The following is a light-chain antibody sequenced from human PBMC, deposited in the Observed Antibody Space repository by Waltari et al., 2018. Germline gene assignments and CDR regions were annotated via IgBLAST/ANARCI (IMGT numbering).Light chain of an antibody. CDR3: HLSGGSPRT. V-gene: IGKV3-20*01. J-gene: IGKJ4*01. Sequence: ESVLTQSPGTLSLSPGERATLPCRATPTVANTYSHWYQLKPGQAPRLLIYGASSRATGIPDRFSGSGSGTDFTLTISRLEPEDFAVYYCHLSGGSPRTFGGGTKVEIK. CDR2: GAS. CDR1: PTVANTY.